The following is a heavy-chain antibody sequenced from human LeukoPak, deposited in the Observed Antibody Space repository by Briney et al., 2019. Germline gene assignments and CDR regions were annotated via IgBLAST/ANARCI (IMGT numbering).Heavy chain of an antibody. Sequence: GGSLRLSCAASGFTFSIYWMSWVRQAPGQGLEWVANIKQDGSEKYYVDSVKGRFTISRDNAKNSLYLQMNSLRAEDTAVYYCASGKGKYWGQGTLVTVSS. D-gene: IGHD1-1*01. CDR3: ASGKGKY. V-gene: IGHV3-7*01. CDR2: IKQDGSEK. CDR1: GFTFSIYW. J-gene: IGHJ4*02.